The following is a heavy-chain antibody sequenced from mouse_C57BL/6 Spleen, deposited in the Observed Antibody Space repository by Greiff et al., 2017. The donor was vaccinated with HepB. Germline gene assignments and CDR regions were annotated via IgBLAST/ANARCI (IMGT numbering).Heavy chain of an antibody. Sequence: VQLQQSGPELVKPGASVKISCKASGYTFTDYYMNWVKQSHGKSLEWIGDINPNNGGTSYNQKFKGKATLTVDKSSSTAYMELRSLTSEDSAVYYCAREDYYGSSYGIAYWGQGTLVTVSA. CDR1: GYTFTDYY. CDR2: INPNNGGT. J-gene: IGHJ3*01. D-gene: IGHD1-1*01. CDR3: AREDYYGSSYGIAY. V-gene: IGHV1-26*01.